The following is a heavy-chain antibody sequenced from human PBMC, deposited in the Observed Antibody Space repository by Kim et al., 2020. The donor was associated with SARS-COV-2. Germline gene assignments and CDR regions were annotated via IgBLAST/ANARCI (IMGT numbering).Heavy chain of an antibody. CDR1: GFTFSSYA. CDR2: ISYDGSNK. Sequence: GGSLRLSCAASGFTFSSYAMHWVRQAPGKGLEWVAVISYDGSNKYYADSVKGRFTISRDNSKKTLYLQMNSLRAEDTAVYYCASNAQHGWLQRYYFDYWGQGTLVTVSS. CDR3: ASNAQHGWLQRYYFDY. D-gene: IGHD5-12*01. J-gene: IGHJ4*02. V-gene: IGHV3-30*04.